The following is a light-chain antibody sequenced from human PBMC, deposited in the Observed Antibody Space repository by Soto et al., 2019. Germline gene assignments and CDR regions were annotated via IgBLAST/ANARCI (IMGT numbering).Light chain of an antibody. CDR2: DAS. J-gene: IGKJ4*01. CDR3: QQYNNWPPIT. CDR1: QSVSSS. V-gene: IGKV3-15*01. Sequence: EIVMTQSPATLSVSPGDRATLSCRASQSVSSSLAWYQQIPGQAPRLLIYDASTRATAIPARFGGSGSGTEFTLIISSLQSEDFAVYYCQQYNNWPPITFGGGTKVKLK.